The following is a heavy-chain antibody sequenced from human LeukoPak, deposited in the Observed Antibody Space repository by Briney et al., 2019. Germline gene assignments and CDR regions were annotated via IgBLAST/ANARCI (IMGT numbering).Heavy chain of an antibody. CDR3: AKVPRDSDCY. CDR2: INEDGSVK. CDR1: GGTFSAYW. D-gene: IGHD2-21*02. V-gene: IGHV3-7*01. J-gene: IGHJ4*02. Sequence: GGSLRLSCAVSGGTFSAYWMAWVRQSPGKGLEWVAEINEDGSVKYSVDSMKGRFTISRDNAKNSLYLQMNSLGAEDTAVYYCAKVPRDSDCYWGQGTLVTVSS.